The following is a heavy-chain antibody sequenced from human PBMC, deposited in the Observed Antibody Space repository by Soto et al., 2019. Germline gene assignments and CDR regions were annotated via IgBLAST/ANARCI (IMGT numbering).Heavy chain of an antibody. D-gene: IGHD3-3*01. CDR1: GFTLSSYA. J-gene: IGHJ3*02. V-gene: IGHV3-23*01. CDR3: ARGPTIFGVGVDAFDI. CDR2: ISGSGDFT. Sequence: VQMLESGGGLVQPGGSLRLSCAASGFTLSSYALSWVRQAPGKGLEWVSGISGSGDFTFDADSVRGRFTISRDNSMNTLSLQMNSLRVEDTAVYYCARGPTIFGVGVDAFDIWGQGTMATVSS.